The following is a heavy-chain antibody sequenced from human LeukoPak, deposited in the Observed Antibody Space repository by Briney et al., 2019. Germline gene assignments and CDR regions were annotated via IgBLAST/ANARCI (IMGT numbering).Heavy chain of an antibody. CDR1: GYSFPTYW. CDR2: IYPDESNI. J-gene: IGHJ4*02. CDR3: ARPPSRGYSSSFEY. Sequence: GESLEISCKGSGYSFPTYWIAWVRQMPGKGLEWMGIIYPDESNIRYSPSFQGQVTISADKSISTAYLQWSSLKASDTAMYYCARPPSRGYSSSFEYWGQGTLVTVSS. V-gene: IGHV5-51*01. D-gene: IGHD2-2*03.